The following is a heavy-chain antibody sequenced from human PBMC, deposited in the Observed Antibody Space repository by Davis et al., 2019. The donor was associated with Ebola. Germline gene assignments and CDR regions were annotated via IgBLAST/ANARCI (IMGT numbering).Heavy chain of an antibody. J-gene: IGHJ4*02. CDR2: IYTGDSDT. V-gene: IGHV5-51*01. Sequence: GESLKISCKGSGYSFNDQWIGWVRQVPGKGLEWMGIIYTGDSDTRYSPSFRSQVTISADKSTKTAFLQWSSLKASDTAMYYCARAPSGYSPHPFDYWGQGTLVTVSS. CDR3: ARAPSGYSPHPFDY. D-gene: IGHD5-12*01. CDR1: GYSFNDQW.